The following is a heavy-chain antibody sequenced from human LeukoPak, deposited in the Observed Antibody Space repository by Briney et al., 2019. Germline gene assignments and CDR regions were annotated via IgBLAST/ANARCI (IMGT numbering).Heavy chain of an antibody. CDR3: AHNKSGSYKFDY. CDR1: AFTFNNYA. Sequence: PGGSLRLSCAASAFTFNNYAMSWVRQAPGKGLEWVSGIFGSGGTTYYADSVKGRFTISRDNSKNTVSLQMHSLRAEDTAVYYCAHNKSGSYKFDYWGQGTLVTVSS. D-gene: IGHD1-26*01. J-gene: IGHJ4*02. V-gene: IGHV3-23*01. CDR2: IFGSGGTT.